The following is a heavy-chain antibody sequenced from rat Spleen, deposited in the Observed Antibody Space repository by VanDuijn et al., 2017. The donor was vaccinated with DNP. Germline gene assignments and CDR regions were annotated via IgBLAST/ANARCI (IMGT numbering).Heavy chain of an antibody. CDR1: GYSITGNY. J-gene: IGHJ2*01. V-gene: IGHV3-1*01. CDR2: ISYSGST. CDR3: ARWSTFFDY. D-gene: IGHD3-1*01. Sequence: EVQLQESGPGLVKPSQSLSLTCSVTGYSITGNYWGWIRKFPGNKVEWMGYISYSGSTHYKPSLKSRISITRDTSKNQFFLQLNSVTTEDTATYYCARWSTFFDYWGQGVMVTVSS.